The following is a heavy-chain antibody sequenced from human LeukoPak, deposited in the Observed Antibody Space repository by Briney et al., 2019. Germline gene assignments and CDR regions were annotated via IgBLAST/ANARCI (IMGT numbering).Heavy chain of an antibody. V-gene: IGHV3-21*01. J-gene: IGHJ5*02. CDR2: ISSSNSYI. Sequence: GGSLRLSCAASGFTFSSYSMNWVRQAPGKGLDWASSISSSNSYIYYADSVKGRFTISRDNAKNSLYLQMNSLRAEDTAVYYCARDFGTARWRGWYAGPWFDPWGQGTLVTVSS. CDR3: ARDFGTARWRGWYAGPWFDP. D-gene: IGHD6-19*01. CDR1: GFTFSSYS.